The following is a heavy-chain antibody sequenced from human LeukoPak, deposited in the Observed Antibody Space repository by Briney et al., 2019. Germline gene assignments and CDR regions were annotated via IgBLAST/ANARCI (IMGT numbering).Heavy chain of an antibody. CDR1: GYTFTGYY. Sequence: GASVKVSCKASGYTFTGYYMHWVRQAPGQGLEWMGWINPNSGGTNYAQKFQGRVTMTRDTSISTAYMELSRLRSDDTAVYYCARDPYGLTMIVVPPPNWFDPWGQGTLVTVSS. CDR2: INPNSGGT. V-gene: IGHV1-2*02. D-gene: IGHD3-22*01. CDR3: ARDPYGLTMIVVPPPNWFDP. J-gene: IGHJ5*02.